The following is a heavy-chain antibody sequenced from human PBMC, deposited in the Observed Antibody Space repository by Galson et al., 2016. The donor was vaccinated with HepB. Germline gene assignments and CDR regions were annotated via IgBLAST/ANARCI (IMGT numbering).Heavy chain of an antibody. CDR3: ARDFLFAHDL. D-gene: IGHD3-3*01. J-gene: IGHJ5*02. V-gene: IGHV3-74*01. CDR2: INPDGSNI. Sequence: SLRLSCAASGFTLSNYWMNWVRQVPGKGLMWVSHINPDGSNIAYADSVRGRFTISRDNAKNTLYLHMNSLTAEDTAVYYCARDFLFAHDLWGPGTLVTVSS. CDR1: GFTLSNYW.